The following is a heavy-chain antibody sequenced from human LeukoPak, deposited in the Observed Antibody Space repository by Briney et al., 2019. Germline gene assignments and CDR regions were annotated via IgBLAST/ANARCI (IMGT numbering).Heavy chain of an antibody. CDR1: GYSFTSYW. CDR3: ARHIGSRQGGNWFDP. J-gene: IGHJ5*02. V-gene: IGHV5-51*01. Sequence: GESLKISCKGSGYSFTSYWIVWVRQMPGKGLEWMGIIYPGDSDTRYSPSFQGQVTISADKSISTAYLQWSSLKASDTAMYYCARHIGSRQGGNWFDPWGQGTLVTVSS. CDR2: IYPGDSDT. D-gene: IGHD3-10*01.